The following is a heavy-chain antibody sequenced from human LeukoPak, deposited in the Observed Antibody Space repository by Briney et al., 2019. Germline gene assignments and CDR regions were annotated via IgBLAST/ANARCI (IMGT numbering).Heavy chain of an antibody. CDR1: GGSINSDY. Sequence: SETLSLTCTVSGGSINSDYWGWIRQPPEKTLEWIGFVYYSGSTDYNPSLKSRVTISVDTSKNQFSLTLSSVTAADTAVYYCARISLTGYAPISGYFDYWGQGTLVTVSS. J-gene: IGHJ4*02. D-gene: IGHD3-9*01. CDR3: ARISLTGYAPISGYFDY. V-gene: IGHV4-59*08. CDR2: VYYSGST.